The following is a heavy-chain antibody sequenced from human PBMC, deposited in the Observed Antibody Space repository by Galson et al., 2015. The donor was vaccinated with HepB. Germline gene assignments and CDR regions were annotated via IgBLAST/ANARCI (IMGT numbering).Heavy chain of an antibody. D-gene: IGHD3-10*01. CDR3: ARGLLLWFGETITGGMDV. CDR1: GFTFSSYD. Sequence: LRLSCAASGFTFSSYDMHWVRQATGKGLEWVSAIGTAGDTYYPGSVKGRFTISRENAKNSLYLQMNSLRAGDTAVYYCARGLLLWFGETITGGMDVWGQGTTVTVSS. J-gene: IGHJ6*02. V-gene: IGHV3-13*04. CDR2: IGTAGDT.